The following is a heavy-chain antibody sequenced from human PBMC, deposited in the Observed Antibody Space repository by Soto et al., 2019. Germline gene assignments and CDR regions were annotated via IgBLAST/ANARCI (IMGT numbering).Heavy chain of an antibody. D-gene: IGHD2-21*02. CDR3: ARTAANDAFDI. J-gene: IGHJ3*02. Sequence: PSETLSLTCTVSGGSIGSYYWSWIRQPPGKGLEWIGYIYYSGSTNYNPSLKSRVTISVDTSKNQFSLKLSSVTAADTAVYYCARTAANDAFDIWGQGTMVTVSS. CDR1: GGSIGSYY. V-gene: IGHV4-59*01. CDR2: IYYSGST.